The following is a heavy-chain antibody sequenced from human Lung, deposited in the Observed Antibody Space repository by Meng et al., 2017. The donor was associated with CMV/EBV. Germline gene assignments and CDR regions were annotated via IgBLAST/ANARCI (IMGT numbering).Heavy chain of an antibody. CDR3: VRDEIVGASTRGIDV. V-gene: IGHV4-61*01. J-gene: IGHJ6*02. Sequence: SETLSLXXTVSGGSVSNDRYFWGWIRQTPGKRLEGLGYIYYSGSTYYNPALKSRVTISVDTSKNPFSLRLSSVTVADTAIFYCVRDEIVGASTRGIDVWGREXTVTVSS. CDR2: IYYSGST. D-gene: IGHD1-26*01. CDR1: GGSVSNDRYF.